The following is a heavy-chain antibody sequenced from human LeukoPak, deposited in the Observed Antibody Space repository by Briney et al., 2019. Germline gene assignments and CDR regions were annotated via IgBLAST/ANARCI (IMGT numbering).Heavy chain of an antibody. Sequence: GASVKVSCKASGFTFTSYDINWVRQATGQGLEWMGWMNPNSGNTGYAQKFQGRVTITRNTSISTAYMELSSLRSEDTAVYYCARGDRFGSYYYYMDVWGKGTTVTVSS. J-gene: IGHJ6*03. D-gene: IGHD3-16*01. CDR2: MNPNSGNT. V-gene: IGHV1-8*03. CDR3: ARGDRFGSYYYYMDV. CDR1: GFTFTSYD.